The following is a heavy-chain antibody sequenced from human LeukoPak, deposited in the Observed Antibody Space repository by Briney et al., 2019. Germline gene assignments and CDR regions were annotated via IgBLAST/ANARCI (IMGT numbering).Heavy chain of an antibody. D-gene: IGHD2-15*01. CDR1: GFTFSSYS. CDR2: ISSSSTI. CDR3: VRDNPRCCGVVPVNIDDF. J-gene: IGHJ4*02. Sequence: PGGSLRLSCAASGFTFSSYSMNWVRQAPGKGLEWVSYISSSSTIYYADSVRGRFTISRDNAKNSLSLQMHSLRAEDTAVYYCVRDNPRCCGVVPVNIDDFWGQGTLVTVSS. V-gene: IGHV3-48*01.